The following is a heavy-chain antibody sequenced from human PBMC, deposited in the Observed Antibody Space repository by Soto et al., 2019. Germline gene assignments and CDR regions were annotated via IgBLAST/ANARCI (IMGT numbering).Heavy chain of an antibody. V-gene: IGHV1-69*13. CDR2: IIPIFGTT. CDR3: AGNNYYDSSGYYYFDY. D-gene: IGHD3-22*01. Sequence: ASVKVSCKASGGTFSSYAISWVRQAPGQGLEWMGGIIPIFGTTKHAQKFQGRVTSTADESTSTVYMELSRLTSEDTALYYCAGNNYYDSSGYYYFDYWGQGTPVTVSS. CDR1: GGTFSSYA. J-gene: IGHJ4*02.